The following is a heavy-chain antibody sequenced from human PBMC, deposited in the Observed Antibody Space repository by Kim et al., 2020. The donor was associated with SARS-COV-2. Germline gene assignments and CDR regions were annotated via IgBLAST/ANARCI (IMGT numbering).Heavy chain of an antibody. J-gene: IGHJ4*02. D-gene: IGHD3-10*01. Sequence: SVKVSCKASGGTFGSYAISWVRQAPGQGLEWMGGIIPIFGTANYAQKFQGRVTITADESTSTAYMELSSLRSEDTAVYYCARAQYYYGSGSYIGYWGQGTLVTVSS. CDR3: ARAQYYYGSGSYIGY. CDR1: GGTFGSYA. V-gene: IGHV1-69*13. CDR2: IIPIFGTA.